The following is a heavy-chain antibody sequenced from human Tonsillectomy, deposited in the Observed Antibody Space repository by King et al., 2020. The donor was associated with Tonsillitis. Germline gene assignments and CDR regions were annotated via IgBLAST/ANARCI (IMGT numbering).Heavy chain of an antibody. J-gene: IGHJ4*02. Sequence: VQLVESGGGVVQPGGSLRLSCAASGFTFRSYGMHWVRQAPGKGREGVAFIGYDGSDQYYLDSVKGRFTISRDNSKTTLYLQMNSLTYEDTAVYYCAKVGSPGFCTTSSCYGYYFDSWGQGTLVTVSS. CDR1: GFTFRSYG. CDR2: IGYDGSDQ. CDR3: AKVGSPGFCTTSSCYGYYFDS. D-gene: IGHD2-2*01. V-gene: IGHV3-30*02.